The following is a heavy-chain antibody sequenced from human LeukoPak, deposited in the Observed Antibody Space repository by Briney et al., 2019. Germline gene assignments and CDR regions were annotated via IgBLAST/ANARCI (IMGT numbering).Heavy chain of an antibody. D-gene: IGHD3-16*02. CDR2: IYPGDFDT. CDR3: ARQAYYDYVWGSYRSNRYFDY. Sequence: GESLKISCKGSGYSFTSYWIGWVRQMPGKGLEWMGIIYPGDFDTRYSPSFQGQVTISADKSISTAYLQWSSLKASDTAMYYCARQAYYDYVWGSYRSNRYFDYWGQGTLVTVSS. J-gene: IGHJ4*02. CDR1: GYSFTSYW. V-gene: IGHV5-51*01.